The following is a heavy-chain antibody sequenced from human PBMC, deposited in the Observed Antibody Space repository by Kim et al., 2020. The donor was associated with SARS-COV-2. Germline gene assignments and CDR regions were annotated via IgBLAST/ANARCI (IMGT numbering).Heavy chain of an antibody. CDR3: ARSAYGDLLDY. J-gene: IGHJ4*02. CDR2: T. D-gene: IGHD4-17*01. V-gene: IGHV3-53*04. Sequence: TYHADSVKGRFTISRHNSKNTLYLQMNSLRAEDTAVYYCARSAYGDLLDYWGQGTLVTVSS.